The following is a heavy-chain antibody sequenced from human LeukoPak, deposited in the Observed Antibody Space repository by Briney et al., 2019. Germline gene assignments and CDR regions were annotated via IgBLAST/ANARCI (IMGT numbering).Heavy chain of an antibody. CDR3: AKDIAAWYSSSWFDY. V-gene: IGHV3-9*01. CDR2: ISWNSGSI. Sequence: PGRSLRLSCAASGFTFDDYAMHWVRQAPGKGLEWVSGISWNSGSIGYADSVKGRFTISRDNAKNSLYLQMNSLRAEDTALYYCAKDIAAWYSSSWFDYWGQGTLVTVSS. J-gene: IGHJ4*02. CDR1: GFTFDDYA. D-gene: IGHD6-13*01.